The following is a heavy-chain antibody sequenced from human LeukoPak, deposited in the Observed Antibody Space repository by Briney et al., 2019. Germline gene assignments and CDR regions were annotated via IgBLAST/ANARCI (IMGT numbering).Heavy chain of an antibody. Sequence: SETLSLTCAVSGYSISSGCYWGWIRQPPGKGLEWIGSIYHSGSTYYNPSLKSRVTISVDTSKNQFSLKLSSVTAADTAVYYCARRDQLLIHDYWGQGTLVTVSS. CDR3: ARRDQLLIHDY. CDR2: IYHSGST. CDR1: GYSISSGCY. J-gene: IGHJ4*02. D-gene: IGHD2-2*01. V-gene: IGHV4-38-2*01.